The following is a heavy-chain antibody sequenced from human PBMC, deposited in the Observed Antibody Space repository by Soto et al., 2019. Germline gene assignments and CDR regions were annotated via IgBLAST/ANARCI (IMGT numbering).Heavy chain of an antibody. CDR2: ISGSSSYI. Sequence: GGSLRLSCAASGFTFSSYSMNWVRQAPGKGLEWVSFISGSSSYIYYADSVKGRFTISRDDAKKSLYLQMNSLRAEDTAVYYCARADSSGYYPGFFDYWGQGTVVTVSS. CDR1: GFTFSSYS. J-gene: IGHJ4*02. CDR3: ARADSSGYYPGFFDY. D-gene: IGHD6-19*01. V-gene: IGHV3-21*01.